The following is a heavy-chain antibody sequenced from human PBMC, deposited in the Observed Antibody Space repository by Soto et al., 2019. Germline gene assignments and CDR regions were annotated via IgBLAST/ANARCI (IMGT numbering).Heavy chain of an antibody. CDR1: GFTFSSYG. Sequence: GMSLRLSCAASGFTFSSYGMHWVRQAPGKGLEWVAVIWYDGSNKYYADSVKGRFTISRDNSKNTLYLQMNSLRAEDTAVYYVARDHGGYVIYFDYWGQGTL. V-gene: IGHV3-33*01. D-gene: IGHD5-12*01. CDR3: ARDHGGYVIYFDY. CDR2: IWYDGSNK. J-gene: IGHJ4*02.